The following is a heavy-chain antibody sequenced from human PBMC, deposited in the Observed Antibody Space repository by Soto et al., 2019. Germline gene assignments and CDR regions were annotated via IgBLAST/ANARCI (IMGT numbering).Heavy chain of an antibody. CDR2: VYYSGST. J-gene: IGHJ3*02. V-gene: IGHV4-59*08. CDR1: GGSISSYY. D-gene: IGHD3-10*01. Sequence: PSETLSLTYTVSGGSISSYYWSWIRQPPGKGLDWMGYVYYSGSTNYNPSLKSRVTISVDTSKNHFSLKLSSVTAADTAVYYCAGIAASSGVSAFDISGQGTMVTVSS. CDR3: AGIAASSGVSAFDI.